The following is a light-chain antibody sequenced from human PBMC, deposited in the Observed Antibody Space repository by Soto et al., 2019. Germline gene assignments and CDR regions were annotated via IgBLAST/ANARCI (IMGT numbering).Light chain of an antibody. CDR2: GAS. J-gene: IGKJ1*01. CDR1: QSVSSN. Sequence: EIVMTQSASTLSVSPGERATLSCRASQSVSSNLAWYQQKPGQAPRLLIYGASTRATGIPARFSGSGSGTEVNLTISSLQSEDFAIYYCQQYNNWPRTFGQGTKVDIK. CDR3: QQYNNWPRT. V-gene: IGKV3-15*01.